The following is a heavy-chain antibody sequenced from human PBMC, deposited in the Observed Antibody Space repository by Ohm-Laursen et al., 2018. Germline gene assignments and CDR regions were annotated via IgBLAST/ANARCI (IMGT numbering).Heavy chain of an antibody. V-gene: IGHV4-31*01. Sequence: TLSLTCTVSGGSISSGGYYWSWIRQHPGKGLEWIGYIYYSGSTYYNPSLKSLVTITVDTSKNQSSLKLSSVTAADTAVYYCARESGYSPGDAFDIWGQGTMVTVSS. CDR3: ARESGYSPGDAFDI. D-gene: IGHD6-13*01. CDR1: GGSISSGGYY. CDR2: IYYSGST. J-gene: IGHJ3*02.